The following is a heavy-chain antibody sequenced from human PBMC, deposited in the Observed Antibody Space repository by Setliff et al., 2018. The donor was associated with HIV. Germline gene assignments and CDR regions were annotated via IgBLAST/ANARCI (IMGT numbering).Heavy chain of an antibody. CDR1: GYSFIGHY. Sequence: ASVKVSCKASGYSFIGHYMHWVRQAPGQGLEWMGRINPNSGDTNYEQKFKGRVTMTTDTPTSTVFLELSSLRSEDTAIYYCARVYCSTRSCVDEWYFDYWGQGTLVTVSS. CDR2: INPNSGDT. V-gene: IGHV1-2*06. J-gene: IGHJ4*02. D-gene: IGHD2-2*01. CDR3: ARVYCSTRSCVDEWYFDY.